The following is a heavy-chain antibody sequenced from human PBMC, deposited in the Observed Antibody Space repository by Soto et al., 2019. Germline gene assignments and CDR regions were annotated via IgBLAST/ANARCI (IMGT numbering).Heavy chain of an antibody. D-gene: IGHD2-15*01. CDR2: IYHSGST. Sequence: SETLSLTCAVSGGSISSGGYSWSWIRQPPGKGLEWIGYIYHSGSTYYNPSLKSRVTISVDRSKNQFSLKLSSVTAADTAVYYCAGPYGGYFDYWGQGTLVTVSS. CDR1: GGSISSGGYS. V-gene: IGHV4-30-2*01. CDR3: AGPYGGYFDY. J-gene: IGHJ4*02.